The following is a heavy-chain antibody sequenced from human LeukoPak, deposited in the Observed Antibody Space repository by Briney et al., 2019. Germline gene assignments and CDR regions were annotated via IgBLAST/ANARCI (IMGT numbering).Heavy chain of an antibody. CDR3: ARGQQLVGNYYYYGMDV. D-gene: IGHD6-13*01. Sequence: ASVKVSCKASGGTLSSYAISWVRQAPGQGLEWMGGIIPIFGTVHYAQTFQGRVTITADESTNTAYIELTSLRSDDTALYYCARGQQLVGNYYYYGMDVWGQETTVTVSS. V-gene: IGHV1-69*13. J-gene: IGHJ6*02. CDR2: IIPIFGTV. CDR1: GGTLSSYA.